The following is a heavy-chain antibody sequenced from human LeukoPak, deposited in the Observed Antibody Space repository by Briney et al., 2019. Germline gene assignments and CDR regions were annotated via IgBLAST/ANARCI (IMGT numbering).Heavy chain of an antibody. J-gene: IGHJ3*02. Sequence: ASVKVSCKASGYTFTSYGISWVRQAPGQGLEWMGWISAYNGNTNYAQKFQGRVTMTRDTSISTAYMELSRLRSDDTAVYYCARVYYYDSSGYQPESLTKNDAFDIWGQGTMVTVSS. D-gene: IGHD3-22*01. CDR1: GYTFTSYG. CDR3: ARVYYYDSSGYQPESLTKNDAFDI. V-gene: IGHV1-18*01. CDR2: ISAYNGNT.